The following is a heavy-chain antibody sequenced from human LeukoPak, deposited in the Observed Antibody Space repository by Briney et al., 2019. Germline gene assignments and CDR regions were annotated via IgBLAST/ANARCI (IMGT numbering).Heavy chain of an antibody. D-gene: IGHD2-2*01. CDR2: INPSGGST. CDR1: GYTLTELS. CDR3: ARATSLGWFDP. Sequence: GASVKVSCKVSGYTLTELSIHWVRQAPGQGLEWMGIINPSGGSTSYAQKFQGRVTMTRDTSTSTVYMELSSLRSEDTAVYYCARATSLGWFDPWGQGTLVTVSS. J-gene: IGHJ5*02. V-gene: IGHV1-46*01.